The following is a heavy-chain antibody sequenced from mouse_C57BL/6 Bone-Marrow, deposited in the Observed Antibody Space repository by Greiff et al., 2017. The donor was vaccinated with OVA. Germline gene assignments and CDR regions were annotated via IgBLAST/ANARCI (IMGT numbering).Heavy chain of an antibody. Sequence: GGGLVQPKGSLKLSCAASGFSFNTYAMNWVRQAPGKGLEWVARIRSKSNNYATYYADSVKDRFTISRDDSESMLYLQMNNLKTEDTAMYYCVRQGYYGSSPPWFAYWGQGTLVTVSA. D-gene: IGHD1-1*01. J-gene: IGHJ3*01. CDR2: IRSKSNNYAT. CDR3: VRQGYYGSSPPWFAY. CDR1: GFSFNTYA. V-gene: IGHV10-1*01.